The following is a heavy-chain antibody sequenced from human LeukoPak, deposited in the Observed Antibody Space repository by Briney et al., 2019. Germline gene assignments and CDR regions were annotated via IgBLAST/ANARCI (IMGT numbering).Heavy chain of an antibody. V-gene: IGHV3-30*02. CDR3: ATETPDTSGSKLDY. D-gene: IGHD3-22*01. Sequence: GGSLRLSCAASGFIFSNYAMHWVRQAAGKGLEWVAYIQYDGSRKYYADSVNGRFTISRDNSKNTLYLQVHSLRGEDTAVYYCATETPDTSGSKLDYWGQGTLVTVSS. J-gene: IGHJ4*02. CDR2: IQYDGSRK. CDR1: GFIFSNYA.